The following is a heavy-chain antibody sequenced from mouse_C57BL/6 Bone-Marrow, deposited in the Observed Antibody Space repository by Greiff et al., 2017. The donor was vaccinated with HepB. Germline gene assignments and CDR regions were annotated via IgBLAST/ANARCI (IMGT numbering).Heavy chain of an antibody. D-gene: IGHD1-1*01. V-gene: IGHV1-61*01. CDR2: IYPSDSET. CDR3: ARRGSNYAMDY. CDR1: GYTFTSYW. J-gene: IGHJ4*01. Sequence: QVQLQQPGAELVRPGSSVKLSCKASGYTFTSYWMDWVKQRPGQGLEWIGNIYPSDSETHYNQKFKDKATLTVDKSSSTAYMQLSSLTSEDSAVYYCARRGSNYAMDYWGQGTSVTVSS.